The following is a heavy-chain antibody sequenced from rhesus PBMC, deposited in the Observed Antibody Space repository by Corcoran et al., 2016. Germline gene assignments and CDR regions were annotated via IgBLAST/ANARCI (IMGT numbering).Heavy chain of an antibody. CDR2: IYGSGGGT. D-gene: IGHD3-34*01. Sequence: QVQLQESGPGLVKPSETLSLTCAVSGGSISDDYYWSWIRQPPGKGLEWIGYIYGSGGGTNYNPSLKNRVTISIDTSKHQFSLKLSSVTAADTAVYYCAGGLGPGYWGDYYFYGLDSWGQGVVVTVSS. CDR1: GGSISDDYY. CDR3: AGGLGPGYWGDYYFYGLDS. V-gene: IGHV4-106*01. J-gene: IGHJ6*01.